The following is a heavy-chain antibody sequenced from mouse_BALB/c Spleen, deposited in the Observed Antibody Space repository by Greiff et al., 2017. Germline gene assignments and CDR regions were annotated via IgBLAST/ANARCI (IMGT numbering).Heavy chain of an antibody. CDR2: ISNLAYSI. J-gene: IGHJ2*01. CDR3: ARDRGGDSSGYCDY. CDR1: GFTFSDYG. Sequence: EVKLMESGGGLVQPGGSRKLSCAASGFTFSDYGMAWVRQAPGKGPEWVAFISNLAYSIYYADAVTGRFTISRENAKNTLYLEMSSLRSEDTAMYYCARDRGGDSSGYCDYWGQGTTLTVSS. D-gene: IGHD3-2*01. V-gene: IGHV5-15*02.